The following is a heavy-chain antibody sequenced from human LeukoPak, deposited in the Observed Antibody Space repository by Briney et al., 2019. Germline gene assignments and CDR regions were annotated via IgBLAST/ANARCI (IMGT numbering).Heavy chain of an antibody. CDR3: AKARVVYSIAVVAGDWYFDL. D-gene: IGHD2-21*01. CDR2: ISYDGSNK. CDR1: GFTFSSYG. V-gene: IGHV3-30*18. Sequence: GGSLRLSCAASGFTFSSYGMHWVRQAPGKGLEWVSVISYDGSNKYYADSVKGRFTISRDNSKTTLYLQMNSLRAEDTAVYYCAKARVVYSIAVVAGDWYFDLWGRGTLVTVSS. J-gene: IGHJ2*01.